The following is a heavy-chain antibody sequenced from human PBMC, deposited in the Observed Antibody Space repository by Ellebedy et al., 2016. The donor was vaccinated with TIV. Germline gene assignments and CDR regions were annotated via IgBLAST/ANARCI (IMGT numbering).Heavy chain of an antibody. Sequence: GESLKISXAASGFTFSSFVMNWVRQAPGRGLEWLSAISGSGDNTDYADSVKGRFTSSRDNSKNTLYLQMNSLRAEDTGVYYCAKDRYCSNTNCARGFEYWGQGTLVTVSS. CDR3: AKDRYCSNTNCARGFEY. J-gene: IGHJ4*02. D-gene: IGHD2-2*01. CDR2: ISGSGDNT. V-gene: IGHV3-23*01. CDR1: GFTFSSFV.